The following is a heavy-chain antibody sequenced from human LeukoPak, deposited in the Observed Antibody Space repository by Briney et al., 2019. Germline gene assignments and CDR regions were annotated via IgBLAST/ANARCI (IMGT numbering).Heavy chain of an antibody. Sequence: RPGGSLRLSCAASGFTFSDYYVSWIRQAPGKGLEWVSYISSSGSYTNYADSVKGRFTISRDNAKNSLYLQMNSLRAEDTAVYFCARGSGYYDRVLDYWGQGTLVTVSS. CDR3: ARGSGYYDRVLDY. V-gene: IGHV3-11*03. CDR2: ISSSGSYT. CDR1: GFTFSDYY. J-gene: IGHJ4*02. D-gene: IGHD3-22*01.